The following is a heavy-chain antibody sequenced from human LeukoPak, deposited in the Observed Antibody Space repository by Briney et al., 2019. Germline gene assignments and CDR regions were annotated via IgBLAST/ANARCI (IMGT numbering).Heavy chain of an antibody. V-gene: IGHV3-74*01. D-gene: IGHD6-19*01. CDR2: INSDGYST. J-gene: IGHJ4*02. CDR3: ARAGSGWYNSFDY. Sequence: PGGSLRLSCAASGFTFSSYWMHWVRQDPGKGLVWVSRINSDGYSTNYVDSVKGRFTISRDNGKNTLYLQMNSLRVEDTAVYYCARAGSGWYNSFDYWGQGTLVTVSS. CDR1: GFTFSSYW.